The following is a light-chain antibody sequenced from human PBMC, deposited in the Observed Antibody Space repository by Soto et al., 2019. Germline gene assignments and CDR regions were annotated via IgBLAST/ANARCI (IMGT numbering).Light chain of an antibody. CDR3: SSYTSSSTTFYV. V-gene: IGLV2-14*01. J-gene: IGLJ1*01. Sequence: QSALTQPASVSGSPGQSITISCTGTSSDVGGYNYVSWYQQHPGKAPKLMIYEASSRPSGVSNRFSGSKSGSTASLTISGLQAEDEADYYCSSYTSSSTTFYVFGTGTKLTVL. CDR1: SSDVGGYNY. CDR2: EAS.